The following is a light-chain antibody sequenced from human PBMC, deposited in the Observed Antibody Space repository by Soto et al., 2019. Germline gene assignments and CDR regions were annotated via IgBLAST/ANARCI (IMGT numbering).Light chain of an antibody. CDR2: AAS. Sequence: DMVLTQSPGTLSLSPGERATLSCRASRSFASSYLGWYQQKPGQAPRLLLYAASKRATGIPDRFSGSGSGTDFTLTINRLEPEDSAVYYCQQYGSSPPYNFGQGTKVDIK. CDR1: RSFASSY. V-gene: IGKV3-20*01. J-gene: IGKJ2*01. CDR3: QQYGSSPPYN.